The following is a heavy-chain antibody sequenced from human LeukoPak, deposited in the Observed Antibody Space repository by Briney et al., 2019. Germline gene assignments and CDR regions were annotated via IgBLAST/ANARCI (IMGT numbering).Heavy chain of an antibody. CDR3: ARAQVDTAMAGYYYGMDV. CDR1: GFTFSSYP. J-gene: IGHJ6*02. CDR2: ISYDGSNK. Sequence: GGSLRLSCAASGFTFSSYPMHWVRQAPGKGLEWVAVISYDGSNKYYADSVKGRFTISRDNSKNTLYLQMNSLRAEDTAVYYCARAQVDTAMAGYYYGMDVWGQGTTVTVSS. V-gene: IGHV3-30-3*01. D-gene: IGHD5-18*01.